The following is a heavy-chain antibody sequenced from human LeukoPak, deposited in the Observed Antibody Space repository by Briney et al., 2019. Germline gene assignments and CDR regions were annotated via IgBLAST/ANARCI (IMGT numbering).Heavy chain of an antibody. D-gene: IGHD4-23*01. CDR3: ARVGDYGGNLFYYYYYMDV. Sequence: ASVKVSCKASGGTFSSYAISWVRQAPGQGLEWMGGIIPIFGTANYAQKFQGRVTITADESTSTAYMELSSPRSEDTAVYYCARVGDYGGNLFYYYYYMDVWGKGTTVTVSS. V-gene: IGHV1-69*13. J-gene: IGHJ6*03. CDR2: IIPIFGTA. CDR1: GGTFSSYA.